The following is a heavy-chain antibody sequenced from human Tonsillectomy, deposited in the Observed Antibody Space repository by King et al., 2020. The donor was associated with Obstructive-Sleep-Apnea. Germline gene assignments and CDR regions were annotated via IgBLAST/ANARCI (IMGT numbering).Heavy chain of an antibody. CDR1: GFTFDDYA. CDR2: ISWNSVSI. V-gene: IGHV3-9*01. CDR3: AKGNYGDYESSFDY. J-gene: IGHJ4*02. D-gene: IGHD4-17*01. Sequence: QLVQSGGGLVQPGRSLRLSCAASGFTFDDYAMHWVRHAPGKGLEWVSGISWNSVSIGYADTVKGRFSISRANAKNSLYLQMNSLRADDTALYYCAKGNYGDYESSFDYWGQGTLVTVSS.